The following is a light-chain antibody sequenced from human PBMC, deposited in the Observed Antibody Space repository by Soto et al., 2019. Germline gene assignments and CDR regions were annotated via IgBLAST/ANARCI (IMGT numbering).Light chain of an antibody. Sequence: QSVLTDPPSGAGAPGQTATISCTGSSSNIGAGFDVHWYQQVPGTAPKLVLYSNTARPSGVPHRLSGSRSGSSGSLAITGLQPEDEADYYCQSYDSGVTGSGFGTGTKRTVL. V-gene: IGLV1-40*01. CDR3: QSYDSGVTGSG. J-gene: IGLJ1*01. CDR2: SNT. CDR1: SSNIGAGFD.